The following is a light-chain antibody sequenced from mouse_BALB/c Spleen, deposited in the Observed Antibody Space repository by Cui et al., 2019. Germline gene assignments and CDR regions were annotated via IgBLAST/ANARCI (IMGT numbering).Light chain of an antibody. CDR2: WAS. CDR3: QQYSSYRT. Sequence: DIVMTQSPKFMSTSVGDSVSITCKVSQDVGTAVAGYQQKPGQSPKLLIYWASTRHTGGPDRFTGSGSGTDFTLTISNVQSEDLADYFCQQYSSYRTFGGGTKLEIK. CDR1: QDVGTA. V-gene: IGKV6-23*01. J-gene: IGKJ1*01.